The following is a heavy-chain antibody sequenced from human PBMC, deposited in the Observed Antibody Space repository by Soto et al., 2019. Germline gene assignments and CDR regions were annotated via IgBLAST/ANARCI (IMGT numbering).Heavy chain of an antibody. CDR2: IIPIFGTA. CDR1: GGTFSSYA. V-gene: IGHV1-69*13. D-gene: IGHD1-26*01. Sequence: ASVKVSCKASGGTFSSYAISWVRQAPGQGLEWMGGIIPIFGTANYAQKFQGRVTITADESTSTAYMELSSLRSEDTAVYYCARVPYFSTVTDANYYYYGMDVWGQGTTVTVSS. CDR3: ARVPYFSTVTDANYYYYGMDV. J-gene: IGHJ6*02.